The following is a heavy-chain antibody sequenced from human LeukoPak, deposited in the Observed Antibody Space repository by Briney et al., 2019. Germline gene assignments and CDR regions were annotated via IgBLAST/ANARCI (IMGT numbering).Heavy chain of an antibody. V-gene: IGHV3-33*01. D-gene: IGHD4-23*01. CDR2: IWYDGSNK. Sequence: QPGRSLRHSCAASGFTFSSYGMHWVRQAPGKGLEWMAVIWYDGSNKYYADSVKGRFTISRDNSKNTLYLQMNSLRAEDTAVYYCARDLWTPYGGNSEFWGQGTLVTVSS. CDR1: GFTFSSYG. CDR3: ARDLWTPYGGNSEF. J-gene: IGHJ4*02.